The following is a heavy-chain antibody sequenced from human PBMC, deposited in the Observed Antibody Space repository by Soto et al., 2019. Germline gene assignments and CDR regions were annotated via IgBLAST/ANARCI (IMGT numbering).Heavy chain of an antibody. CDR1: GGTFSSYA. CDR3: AAPYGSGSYYNGFDY. V-gene: IGHV1-69*12. Sequence: QVQLVQSGAEVKKPGSSVKVSCKASGGTFSSYAISWVRQAPGQGLEWMGGIIPIFGTANYAQKFQGRVAMTADESTSTAYMELSSLRSEDTAVYYCAAPYGSGSYYNGFDYWGQGTLVTVSS. D-gene: IGHD3-10*01. CDR2: IIPIFGTA. J-gene: IGHJ4*02.